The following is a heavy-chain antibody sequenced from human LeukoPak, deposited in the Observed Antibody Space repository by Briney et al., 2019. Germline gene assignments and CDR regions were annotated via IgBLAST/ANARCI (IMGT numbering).Heavy chain of an antibody. J-gene: IGHJ4*02. CDR3: ARANEWEPFPFDY. CDR1: GFTFSSYG. V-gene: IGHV3-33*01. Sequence: PGGSLRLSCAASGFTFSSYGMPWVRQAPGKGLEWVAVIWYDGSNKYYADSVKGRFTISRDNSKNTLYLQMNSLRAEDTAVYYCARANEWEPFPFDYWGQGTLVTVSS. D-gene: IGHD1-26*01. CDR2: IWYDGSNK.